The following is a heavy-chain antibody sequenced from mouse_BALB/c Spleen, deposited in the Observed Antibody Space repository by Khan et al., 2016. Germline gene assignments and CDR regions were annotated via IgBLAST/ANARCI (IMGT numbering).Heavy chain of an antibody. J-gene: IGHJ4*01. CDR2: IRNKANGYTT. D-gene: IGHD4-1*01. V-gene: IGHV7-3*02. CDR1: GFTFTDDY. Sequence: EVELVESGGGLVQPGGSLRLSCATSGFTFTDDYMSWVRQPPGKALEWLGFIRNKANGYTTEYSASVEGRFTISRDNSQSILYLQMNTLRTEDSATYYCARSGIVMGYWGQGTSVTVSS. CDR3: ARSGIVMGY.